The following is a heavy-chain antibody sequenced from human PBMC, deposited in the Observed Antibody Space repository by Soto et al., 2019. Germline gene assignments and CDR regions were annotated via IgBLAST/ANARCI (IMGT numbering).Heavy chain of an antibody. CDR1: GYTFTTYG. Sequence: ASVKVSCTASGYTFTTYGFSWVRQAPGQGLEWMGWISAYSGNTNYEQKFQGRVTMTTDTSTSTAYMELRSLRSDDTAVYYCARDHNGSGSYYNPYYFDYWGQGTLVTVSS. CDR3: ARDHNGSGSYYNPYYFDY. J-gene: IGHJ4*02. D-gene: IGHD3-10*01. V-gene: IGHV1-18*01. CDR2: ISAYSGNT.